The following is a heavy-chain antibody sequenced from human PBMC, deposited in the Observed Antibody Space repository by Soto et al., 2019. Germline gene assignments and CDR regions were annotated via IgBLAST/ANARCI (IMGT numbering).Heavy chain of an antibody. CDR2: IKHSGRT. CDR1: GESFGYYY. Sequence: QVQPQQWGTGLLKPPETLSLTCGVYGESFGYYYWSWIRQPPGKGLEWIGAIKHSGRTKYKSSPNRRVTISIDTSKTQFSLKLTSVIAADTAVYYCAIWDYDFRDAFDIWGQGTMVTVSS. J-gene: IGHJ3*02. V-gene: IGHV4-34*01. D-gene: IGHD3-3*01. CDR3: AIWDYDFRDAFDI.